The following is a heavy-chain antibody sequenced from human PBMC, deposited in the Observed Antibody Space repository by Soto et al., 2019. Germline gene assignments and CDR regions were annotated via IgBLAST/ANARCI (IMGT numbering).Heavy chain of an antibody. D-gene: IGHD3-10*01. CDR2: LNPNSGDT. Sequence: QVQLEQSGPELKKPGASVKVSCKASGYTFGDYYMHWVRQVPGQGLEWLGWLNPNSGDTHYAQKFQGSVTMTRDTSINTAYMELSRLRSDDTAVYFCATMVVPTTYFEAWGQGTLVTVSS. CDR3: ATMVVPTTYFEA. V-gene: IGHV1-2*04. J-gene: IGHJ4*02. CDR1: GYTFGDYY.